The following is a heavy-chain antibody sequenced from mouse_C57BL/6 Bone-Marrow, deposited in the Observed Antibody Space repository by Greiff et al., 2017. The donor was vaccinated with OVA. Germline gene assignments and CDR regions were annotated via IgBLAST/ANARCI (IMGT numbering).Heavy chain of an antibody. Sequence: VQLQQPGAELVRPGSSVKLSCKASGYTFTSYWMHWVKQRPIQGLEWIGNIDPSDSETHYNQKFKDKATLTVDKSSSTAYMHLRTLSSESSAVYSCAISSYRSFDYWGQGTTLTVSS. CDR3: AISSYRSFDY. V-gene: IGHV1-52*01. CDR1: GYTFTSYW. J-gene: IGHJ2*01. D-gene: IGHD2-10*01. CDR2: IDPSDSET.